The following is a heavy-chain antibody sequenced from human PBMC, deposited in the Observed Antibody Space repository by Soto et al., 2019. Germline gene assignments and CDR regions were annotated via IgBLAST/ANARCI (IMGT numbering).Heavy chain of an antibody. J-gene: IGHJ4*02. Sequence: ASVKVSCKTAGYTFTNYGISWVLQSPGQGLEWLGWISAYNGHTKSAQKLQGRVTMTTDTSTSTAFLELRSLRSDDTAVYYCARESGVRPSDFDYWGQGPLVTVSS. D-gene: IGHD3-16*02. V-gene: IGHV1-18*04. CDR1: GYTFTNYG. CDR2: ISAYNGHT. CDR3: ARESGVRPSDFDY.